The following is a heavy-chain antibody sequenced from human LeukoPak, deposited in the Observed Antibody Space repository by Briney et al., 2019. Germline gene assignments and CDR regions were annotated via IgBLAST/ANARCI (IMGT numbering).Heavy chain of an antibody. J-gene: IGHJ4*02. D-gene: IGHD6-19*01. CDR1: GFTFSSYW. V-gene: IGHV3-21*01. CDR3: VRDRHWLAFDY. Sequence: GGSLRLSCAASGFTFSSYWMSWVRQAPGKGLEWLSCISSSKTFIHYADSVRGRFTSSRDNAKNSVYLQMNSLRAEDTAVYYCVRDRHWLAFDYWGQGTLVTVSS. CDR2: ISSSKTFI.